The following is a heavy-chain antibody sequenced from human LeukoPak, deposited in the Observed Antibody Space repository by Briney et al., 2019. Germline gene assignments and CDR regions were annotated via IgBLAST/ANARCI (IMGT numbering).Heavy chain of an antibody. CDR3: AKGPFNQYYYDSSGYYYDLIHDY. CDR2: ISGSGGST. Sequence: GGSLRLSCAASGFTFSSYAMSWVRQAPGKGLEWVSAISGSGGSTYYADSVKGRFTISRDNSKNTLYLQMNSLRAEDTAVYYCAKGPFNQYYYDSSGYYYDLIHDYWGQGTLVTVSS. J-gene: IGHJ4*02. V-gene: IGHV3-23*01. D-gene: IGHD3-22*01. CDR1: GFTFSSYA.